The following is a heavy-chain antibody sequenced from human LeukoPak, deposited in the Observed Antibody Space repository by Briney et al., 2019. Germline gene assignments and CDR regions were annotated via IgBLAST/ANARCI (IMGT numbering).Heavy chain of an antibody. CDR2: IYPGDSDT. Sequence: AGESLKISFKGSGXSFTSYWIGWVRQMPGKDLEWMGIIYPGDSDTRYSPSFQGQVTISADKSISTAYLQWSSLKASDTAMYYCARQMGPYAFDIWGQGTMVTVSS. J-gene: IGHJ3*02. D-gene: IGHD5-24*01. CDR1: GXSFTSYW. V-gene: IGHV5-51*01. CDR3: ARQMGPYAFDI.